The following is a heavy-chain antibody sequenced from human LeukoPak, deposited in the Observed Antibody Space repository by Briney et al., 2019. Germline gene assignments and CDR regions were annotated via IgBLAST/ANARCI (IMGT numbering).Heavy chain of an antibody. CDR1: GGSISSYY. Sequence: SETLSLTCTVSGGSISSYYWSWIQQPAGKGLEWIGRIYTSGSTNYNPSLKSRVTMSVDTSKNQFSLKLSSVTAANTAVYYCARDQGITIFGVWFDPWGQGTLVTVSS. CDR3: ARDQGITIFGVWFDP. J-gene: IGHJ5*02. D-gene: IGHD3-3*01. CDR2: IYTSGST. V-gene: IGHV4-4*07.